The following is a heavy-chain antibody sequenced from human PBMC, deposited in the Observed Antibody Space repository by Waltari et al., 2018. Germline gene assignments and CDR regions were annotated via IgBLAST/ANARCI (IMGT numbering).Heavy chain of an antibody. Sequence: QVQLQESGPGLVKPSETLSLTCTVSGGSISSYYWSWIRQPPGKGLEWIGYIYCSGSTNYNPSLKSRVTISVDTSKNQFSLKLSSVTAADTAVYYCARPLSSSSWFWPFDYWGQGTLVTVSS. V-gene: IGHV4-59*01. D-gene: IGHD6-13*01. CDR2: IYCSGST. CDR3: ARPLSSSSWFWPFDY. J-gene: IGHJ4*02. CDR1: GGSISSYY.